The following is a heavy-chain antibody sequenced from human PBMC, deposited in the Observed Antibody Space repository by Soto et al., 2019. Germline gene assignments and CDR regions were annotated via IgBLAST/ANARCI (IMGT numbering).Heavy chain of an antibody. Sequence: ASETLSLTCSVSGGSTSGHYWSWIRLPAGRRLQWVGRIYSSGTTNYNPSLKSRVRMSVDTDRNSFSLRLDSVTAADTAVYYCARNFDIAATGTAFDSWGRGVLVTVSS. V-gene: IGHV4-4*07. CDR2: IYSSGTT. J-gene: IGHJ4*02. D-gene: IGHD6-13*01. CDR1: GGSTSGHY. CDR3: ARNFDIAATGTAFDS.